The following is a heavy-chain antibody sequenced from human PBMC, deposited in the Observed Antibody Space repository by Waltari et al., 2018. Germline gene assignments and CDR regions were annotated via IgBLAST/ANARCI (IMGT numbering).Heavy chain of an antibody. V-gene: IGHV4-61*02. CDR1: GGSISSGSYY. CDR3: ARDARPRWLQFSSGHWYFDL. Sequence: QVQLQESGPGLVKPSQTLSLTCTVSGGSISSGSYYWSWIRQPAGKGLEWIGRIYTSGSTNYTPPLKSRVTISVDTSKNQFSLKLSSVTAADTAVYYCARDARPRWLQFSSGHWYFDLWGRGTLVTVSS. J-gene: IGHJ2*01. CDR2: IYTSGST. D-gene: IGHD5-12*01.